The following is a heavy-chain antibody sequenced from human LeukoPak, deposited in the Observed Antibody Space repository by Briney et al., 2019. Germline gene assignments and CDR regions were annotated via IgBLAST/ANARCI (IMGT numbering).Heavy chain of an antibody. D-gene: IGHD1-14*01. J-gene: IGHJ4*02. V-gene: IGHV1-18*01. Sequence: GASVKVSCKASGYTFSSYGISWVRQAPGQGLEWMGRIIPILGIANYAQKVQGRVTMTTDTSTSTAYMELRSLRSDDTAVYYCARLRSDHKPFDYWGQGTLVTVSS. CDR1: GYTFSSYG. CDR3: ARLRSDHKPFDY. CDR2: IIPILGIA.